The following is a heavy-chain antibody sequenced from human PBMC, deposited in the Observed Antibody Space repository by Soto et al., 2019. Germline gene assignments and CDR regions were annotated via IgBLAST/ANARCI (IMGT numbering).Heavy chain of an antibody. CDR2: VYSSGST. Sequence: SETLSLTCTVSGDSITSYNWNWLRQPPGKALEWIGYVYSSGSTNYNPSLKSRVTISVDTSRNQFSLKVNSVTAADKAVYYCARRAVVAVTGSLDNWLDPWGQGILVTVSS. CDR3: ARRAVVAVTGSLDNWLDP. V-gene: IGHV4-59*01. D-gene: IGHD2-21*01. J-gene: IGHJ5*02. CDR1: GDSITSYN.